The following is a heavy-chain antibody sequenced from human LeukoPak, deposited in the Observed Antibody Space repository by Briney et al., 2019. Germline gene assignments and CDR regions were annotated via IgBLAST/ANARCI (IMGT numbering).Heavy chain of an antibody. CDR1: GFTFSSYD. CDR2: ISGSGGST. J-gene: IGHJ6*04. V-gene: IGHV3-23*01. CDR3: ARDLYYAAPVDV. D-gene: IGHD2-8*01. Sequence: GGSLRLSCAASGFTFSSYDMSWVRQAPGKGLEWVSAISGSGGSTYYADSVKGRFTISRDNAKNSLYLQMNSLRAEDTAVYYCARDLYYAAPVDVWGKGTTVTISS.